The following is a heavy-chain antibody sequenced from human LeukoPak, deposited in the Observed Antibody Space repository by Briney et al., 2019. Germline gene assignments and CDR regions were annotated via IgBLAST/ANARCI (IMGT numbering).Heavy chain of an antibody. V-gene: IGHV3-48*03. Sequence: GGSLRLSCAASGFTFSSYEMNWVRQAPGKGLEWVSYISSSGSTIYYADSVKGRFTISRDNAKNSLYLQMNSLRAEDTAVYYCAKDMLPMIVVVTNFDYWGQGTLVTVSS. CDR3: AKDMLPMIVVVTNFDY. D-gene: IGHD3-22*01. CDR2: ISSSGSTI. CDR1: GFTFSSYE. J-gene: IGHJ4*02.